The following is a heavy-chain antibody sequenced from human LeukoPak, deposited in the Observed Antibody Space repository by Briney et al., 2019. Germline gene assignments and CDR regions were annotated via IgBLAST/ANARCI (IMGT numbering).Heavy chain of an antibody. Sequence: GALRLSCAASGFSFSDYYMSWIRQAPGKGLEWVSVTYTGGNSYYAGSVKGRFIISRDISKNTLYLQMNSLRAEDSALYYCARGGRGSAAVVAPRSFDIWGQGTMVTVSS. J-gene: IGHJ3*02. CDR2: TYTGGNS. V-gene: IGHV3-53*01. D-gene: IGHD3-22*01. CDR1: GFSFSDYY. CDR3: ARGGRGSAAVVAPRSFDI.